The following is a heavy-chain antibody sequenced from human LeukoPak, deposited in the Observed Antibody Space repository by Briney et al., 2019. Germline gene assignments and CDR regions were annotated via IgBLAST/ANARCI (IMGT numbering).Heavy chain of an antibody. CDR2: INTNTGNP. V-gene: IGHV7-4-1*02. Sequence: ASVKVSCKASGYSFTGSAMNWVRQAPGQGLEWMGWINTNTGNPTYAQGFTGRFVFSLDTSVSTAYIQISSLKTEDTAVYFCARESPYYYDSSDYSGEPDYWGQGTLVTVSS. J-gene: IGHJ4*02. CDR3: ARESPYYYDSSDYSGEPDY. CDR1: GYSFTGSA. D-gene: IGHD3-22*01.